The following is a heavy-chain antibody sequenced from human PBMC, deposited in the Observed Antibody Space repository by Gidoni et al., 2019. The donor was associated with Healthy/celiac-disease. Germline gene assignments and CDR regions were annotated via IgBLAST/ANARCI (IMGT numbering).Heavy chain of an antibody. CDR2: ISYDGSNK. J-gene: IGHJ4*02. V-gene: IGHV3-30*18. CDR3: AKEQYCSGGSCYSGVRYFDY. Sequence: QVQLVESGGGVVQPGRSLRLSCAASGFTFSSYGMHWVRQAPGKGLEWVAVISYDGSNKYFADSVKGRFTISRDNSKNTLYLQMNSLRAEDTAVYYCAKEQYCSGGSCYSGVRYFDYWGQGTLVTVSS. CDR1: GFTFSSYG. D-gene: IGHD2-15*01.